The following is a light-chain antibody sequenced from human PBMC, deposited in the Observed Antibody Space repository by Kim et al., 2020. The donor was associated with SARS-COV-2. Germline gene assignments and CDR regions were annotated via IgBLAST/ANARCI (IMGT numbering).Light chain of an antibody. J-gene: IGLJ2*01. CDR1: SSDVGGYNY. CDR2: EVT. Sequence: GQSVTISCPGTSSDVGGYNYVSWYQQHPGKAPKLMIYEVTKRPSGVPDRFSGSKSGNTASLTVSGLQADDEANYYCTAYAGGNNLLFGGGTQVTVL. V-gene: IGLV2-8*01. CDR3: TAYAGGNNLL.